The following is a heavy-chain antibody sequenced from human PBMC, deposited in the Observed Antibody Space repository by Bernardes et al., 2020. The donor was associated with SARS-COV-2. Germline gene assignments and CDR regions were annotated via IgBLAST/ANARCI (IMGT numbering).Heavy chain of an antibody. CDR3: ARYVRSGWHYFDY. J-gene: IGHJ4*02. Sequence: SETLSLTCTVSGGSISSHFWSWIRQPPGKGLEWIGYISSSGATYYNPSLKSRVTISVDTSKNQFSLNLSSVTAADTALYFCARYVRSGWHYFDYWGQGTLVTVSS. V-gene: IGHV4-59*11. CDR2: ISSSGAT. CDR1: GGSISSHF. D-gene: IGHD6-25*01.